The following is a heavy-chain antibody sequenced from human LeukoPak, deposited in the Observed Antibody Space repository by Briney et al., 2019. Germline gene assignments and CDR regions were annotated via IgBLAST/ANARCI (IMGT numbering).Heavy chain of an antibody. Sequence: ASVKVSCKASGYTFTSYDINWVRQATGQGLEWMEWMNPNSSNTGYAQKFQGRVTITRNTSISTAYMELSSLRSEDTAVYYCARAGEGIFDYWGQGTLVTVSS. CDR1: GYTFTSYD. D-gene: IGHD3-10*01. CDR2: MNPNSSNT. CDR3: ARAGEGIFDY. J-gene: IGHJ4*02. V-gene: IGHV1-8*03.